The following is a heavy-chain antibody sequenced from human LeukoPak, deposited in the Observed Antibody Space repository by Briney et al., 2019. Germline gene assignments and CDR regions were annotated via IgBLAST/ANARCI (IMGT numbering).Heavy chain of an antibody. D-gene: IGHD6-19*01. Sequence: GESLMISCKGSGYTFTTYWIAWVRQMPGKGLERMGMIYPGDSDTRYSPSLQGQVTISADKSISTAYLQWSSLKASDTAMYYCARLLEGVAGTWGYWGQGTLVTVS. J-gene: IGHJ4*02. CDR1: GYTFTTYW. CDR2: IYPGDSDT. V-gene: IGHV5-51*01. CDR3: ARLLEGVAGTWGY.